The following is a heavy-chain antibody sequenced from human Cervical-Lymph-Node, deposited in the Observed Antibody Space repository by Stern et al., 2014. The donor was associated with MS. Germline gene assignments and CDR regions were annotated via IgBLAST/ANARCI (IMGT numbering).Heavy chain of an antibody. CDR1: GGTFSTYA. J-gene: IGHJ4*02. CDR3: TRSGDPVVVVAGAFYNPLDY. V-gene: IGHV1-69*01. CDR2: IIPMCGIA. D-gene: IGHD2-15*01. Sequence: VQLVESGAEVMKPGSSVKLSCKASGGTFSTYAMNWVRQAPGQGLEWMGGIIPMCGIAKYAQKFQGRVTITADESTTTAYMDLSSLRPEDTAVYYCTRSGDPVVVVAGAFYNPLDYWGQGTLVTVSS.